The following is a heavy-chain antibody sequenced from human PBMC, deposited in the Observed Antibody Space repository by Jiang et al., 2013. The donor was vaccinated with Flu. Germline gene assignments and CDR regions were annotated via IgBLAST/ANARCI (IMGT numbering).Heavy chain of an antibody. J-gene: IGHJ6*02. V-gene: IGHV3-21*01. CDR1: GFTFSSYS. D-gene: IGHD6-13*01. Sequence: VQLVESGGGLVKPGGSLRLSCAASGFTFSSYSMNWVRQAPGKGLEWVSSISSSSSYIYYADSVKGRFTISRDNAKNSLYLQMNSLRAEDTAVYYCARDSAAAGLNFDYYYYYGMDVWGQGTTVTVSS. CDR2: ISSSSSYI. CDR3: ARDSAAAGLNFDYYYYYGMDV.